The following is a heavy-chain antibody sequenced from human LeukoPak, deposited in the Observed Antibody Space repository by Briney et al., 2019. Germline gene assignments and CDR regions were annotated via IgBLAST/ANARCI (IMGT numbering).Heavy chain of an antibody. D-gene: IGHD2-2*01. V-gene: IGHV4-34*01. Sequence: PSETLSLTCAVYGGSFSNYYWSWIRQPPGKGLEWIGEIYHSGSTNYNPSLKSRVTISVDKSKNQFSLKLSSVTAADTAVYYCARVVPVAKVFDYWGQGTLVTVSS. CDR3: ARVVPVAKVFDY. CDR2: IYHSGST. CDR1: GGSFSNYY. J-gene: IGHJ4*02.